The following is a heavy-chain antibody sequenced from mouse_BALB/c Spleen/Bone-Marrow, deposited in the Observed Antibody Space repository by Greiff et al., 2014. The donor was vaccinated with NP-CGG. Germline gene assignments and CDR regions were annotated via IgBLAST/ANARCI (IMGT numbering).Heavy chain of an antibody. Sequence: EVNLVESGGGLVQPGGSLKLSCAASGFTFSSYGMSWVRQTPDKRLELVATINSNGGSTYYPDSVKGRFTISRDNAKNTLYLQMSSLKSEDTAMYYCARERDGYFRDAMDYWGQGTSVTVSS. D-gene: IGHD2-3*01. J-gene: IGHJ4*01. CDR2: INSNGGST. CDR3: ARERDGYFRDAMDY. V-gene: IGHV5-6-3*01. CDR1: GFTFSSYG.